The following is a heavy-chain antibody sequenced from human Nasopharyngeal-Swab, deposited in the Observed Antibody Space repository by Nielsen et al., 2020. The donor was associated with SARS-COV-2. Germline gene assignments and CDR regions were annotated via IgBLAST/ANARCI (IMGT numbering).Heavy chain of an antibody. V-gene: IGHV3-64D*08. CDR1: GFTFSSYA. D-gene: IGHD1-26*01. CDR2: ISSNGGST. J-gene: IGHJ4*02. CDR3: VKAVGSYMYYFDY. Sequence: GESLKISCSASGFTFSSYAMHWVRQAPGKGLEYVSAISSNGGSTYYADSVKGRFTISRDNSKNTLYLQMSSLRAEDTAVYYCVKAVGSYMYYFDYWGQRTLVTVSS.